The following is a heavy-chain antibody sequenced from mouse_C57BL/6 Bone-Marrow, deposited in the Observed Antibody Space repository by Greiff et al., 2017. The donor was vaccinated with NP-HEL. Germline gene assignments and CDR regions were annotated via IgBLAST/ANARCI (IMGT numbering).Heavy chain of an antibody. D-gene: IGHD4-1*01. CDR1: GYAFTNYL. CDR2: INPGSGGT. CDR3: ASWAGTTWFAY. J-gene: IGHJ3*01. V-gene: IGHV1-54*01. Sequence: QVQLQQSGAELVRPGTSVKVSCKASGYAFTNYLIEWVKQRPGQGLEWIGVINPGSGGTNYNEKFKGKATLTADKSSSTAYMQLSSLTSEDSAVYFCASWAGTTWFAYWGQGTLVTVSA.